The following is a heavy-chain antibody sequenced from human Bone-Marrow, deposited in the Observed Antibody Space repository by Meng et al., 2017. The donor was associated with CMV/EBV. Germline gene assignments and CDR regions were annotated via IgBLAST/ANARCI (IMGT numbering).Heavy chain of an antibody. J-gene: IGHJ6*02. CDR1: GFTFSSYS. D-gene: IGHD1-7*01. CDR2: ISSSSSYI. V-gene: IGHV3-21*04. CDR3: AKLGTAQVGNYYYGLGV. Sequence: GESLKISCAASGFTFSSYSMNWVRQAPGKGLEWVSSISSSSSYIYYADSVKGRFTISRDNAKNSLYLQMNSLRAEDTATYYCAKLGTAQVGNYYYGLGVWGQGTTVTVSS.